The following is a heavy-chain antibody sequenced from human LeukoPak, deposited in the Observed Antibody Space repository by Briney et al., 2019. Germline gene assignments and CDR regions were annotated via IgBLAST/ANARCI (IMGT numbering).Heavy chain of an antibody. CDR2: IYSGGST. D-gene: IGHD1-7*01. J-gene: IGHJ4*02. CDR1: GFTVSSNY. V-gene: IGHV3-66*01. CDR3: ARTAGLLELDEFDY. Sequence: PGGSLRLSCAASGFTVSSNYMSWVRQAPGKGLEWVSVIYSGGSTYYADSVKGRFTISRDNSKNTLYLQMNSLRADDTAVYYCARTAGLLELDEFDYWGQGTLVTVSS.